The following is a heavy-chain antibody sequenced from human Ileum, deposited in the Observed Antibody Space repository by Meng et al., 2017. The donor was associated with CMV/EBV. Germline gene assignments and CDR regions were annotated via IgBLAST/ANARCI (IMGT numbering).Heavy chain of an antibody. D-gene: IGHD4-11*01. V-gene: IGHV4-4*07. CDR3: ARLQAWDWFDP. CDR2: IDSSGII. Sequence: QSQPEESVPGLVTPSESLALACSVFGGSINSCYWSCVRQPAGPGLEWVGRIDSSGIINYNPSLKSRVTVSVDTSKNQFSLQVTSVTAADTAVYYCARLQAWDWFDPWGQGTLVTVSS. J-gene: IGHJ5*02. CDR1: GGSINSCY.